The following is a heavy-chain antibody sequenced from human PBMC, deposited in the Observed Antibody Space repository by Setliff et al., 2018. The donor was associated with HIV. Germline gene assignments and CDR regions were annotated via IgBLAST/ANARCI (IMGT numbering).Heavy chain of an antibody. CDR3: ARDHCSSGYHNWFDP. Sequence: GASVKVSCKASGYTFTGYYMHWVRQAPGQGLEWMGWINPNSGGTTYAQKFQGRVTMTRDTSISTAYMEVSRLRSDDTAVYYCARDHCSSGYHNWFDPWGQGTLVTVSS. CDR2: INPNSGGT. J-gene: IGHJ5*02. D-gene: IGHD3-22*01. V-gene: IGHV1-2*02. CDR1: GYTFTGYY.